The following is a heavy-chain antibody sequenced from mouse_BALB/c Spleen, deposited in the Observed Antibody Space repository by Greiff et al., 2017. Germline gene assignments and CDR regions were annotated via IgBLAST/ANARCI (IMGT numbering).Heavy chain of an antibody. J-gene: IGHJ1*01. CDR2: ISSGSSTI. D-gene: IGHD1-1*01. V-gene: IGHV5-17*02. CDR3: ARGPLYYYGSSYIWYFDV. CDR1: GFTFSSFG. Sequence: EVQGVESGGGLVQPGGSRKLSCAASGFTFSSFGMHWVRQAPEKGLEWVAYISSGSSTIYYADTVKGRFTISRDNPKNTLFLQMTSLRSEDTAMYYCARGPLYYYGSSYIWYFDVWGAGTTVTVSS.